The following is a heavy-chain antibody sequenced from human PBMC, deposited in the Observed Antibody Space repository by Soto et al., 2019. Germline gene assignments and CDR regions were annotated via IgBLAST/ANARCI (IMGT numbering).Heavy chain of an antibody. J-gene: IGHJ5*01. D-gene: IGHD1-20*01. CDR1: GFTFGNYG. CDR2: IWYDGTNQ. CDR3: VRDGLTGTSLVLDS. V-gene: IGHV3-33*01. Sequence: QVQLVESGGGMVQPGTSLKLSCAASGFTFGNYGMHWVRQAPGKGLEWVALIWYDGTNQNYADSVKGRFTISRDNSKNTLYLQMNTLRAEDAAVYYCVRDGLTGTSLVLDSWGQGTLVSVSS.